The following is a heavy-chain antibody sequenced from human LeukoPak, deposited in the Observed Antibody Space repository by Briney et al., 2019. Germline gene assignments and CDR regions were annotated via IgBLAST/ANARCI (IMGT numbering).Heavy chain of an antibody. V-gene: IGHV3-30-3*01. CDR3: ATDRSSIALHPH. D-gene: IGHD6-6*01. CDR2: ISYDGSNK. CDR1: GFTFSSYA. Sequence: GGSLRLSCAASGFTFSSYAMHWVRQAPGKGLEWVAVISYDGSNKYYADSVKGRFTISRDNAKNTLYLHMNSLRAEDTAVYYCATDRSSIALHPHWGQGTQVTVSS. J-gene: IGHJ4*02.